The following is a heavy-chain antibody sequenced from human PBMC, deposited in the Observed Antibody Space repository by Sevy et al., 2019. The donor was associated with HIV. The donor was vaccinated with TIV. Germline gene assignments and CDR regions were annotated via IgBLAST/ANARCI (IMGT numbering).Heavy chain of an antibody. CDR3: ARVATGTHHNNWFDP. CDR2: IYHSGST. V-gene: IGHV4-30-2*01. J-gene: IGHJ5*02. CDR1: GGSISSGGYS. Sequence: SEILSLTCAVSGGSISSGGYSWSWIRQPPGKGLEWIGYIYHSGSTYYNPSLKSRLTISVDRSKNQFSLKLSSVTAADTAVYYCARVATGTHHNNWFDPWGQGTLVTVSS. D-gene: IGHD1-1*01.